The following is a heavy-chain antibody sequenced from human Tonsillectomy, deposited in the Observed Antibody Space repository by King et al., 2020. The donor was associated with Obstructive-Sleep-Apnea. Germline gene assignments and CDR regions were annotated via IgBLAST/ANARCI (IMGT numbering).Heavy chain of an antibody. V-gene: IGHV3-7*03. CDR3: ATKGI. CDR1: GFSFSNFW. J-gene: IGHJ6*02. Sequence: VLLLESGGGLVQPGGSLRLSCAASGFSFSNFWMSWVRQAPGKGLEWLTNIRHNGSEKNYIDSVRGRFTISRDNTKNLLYLQMNSLRAEDTAVYYCATKGIWGQGTTVTVSS. CDR2: IRHNGSEK. D-gene: IGHD3-10*01.